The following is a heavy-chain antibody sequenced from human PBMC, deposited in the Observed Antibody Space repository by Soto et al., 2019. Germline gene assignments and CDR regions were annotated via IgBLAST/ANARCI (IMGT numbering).Heavy chain of an antibody. D-gene: IGHD3-16*01. CDR2: IIPIFGTA. CDR3: ASQNRLRGGPTAFDI. Sequence: GASVKVSCKASGGTFSSYAISWVRQAPGQGLEWMGGIIPIFGTANYAQKFQGRVTITADESTSTAYMELSSLRSEDTAVYYCASQNRLRGGPTAFDIWGQGTMVTVSS. CDR1: GGTFSSYA. J-gene: IGHJ3*02. V-gene: IGHV1-69*13.